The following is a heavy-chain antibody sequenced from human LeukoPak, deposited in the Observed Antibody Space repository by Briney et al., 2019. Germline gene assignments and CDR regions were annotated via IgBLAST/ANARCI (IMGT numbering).Heavy chain of an antibody. J-gene: IGHJ4*02. CDR1: GGSISSSSYY. D-gene: IGHD4-11*01. Sequence: SETLSLTCTVSGGSISSSSYYWGWIRQPPGKGLEWIGSIYYSGSTYYNPSLKSRVIISVDTSKNQFSLRLSSVTAADTAVYYCARRGTVTTERFDYWGQGTLVTVSS. V-gene: IGHV4-39*01. CDR2: IYYSGST. CDR3: ARRGTVTTERFDY.